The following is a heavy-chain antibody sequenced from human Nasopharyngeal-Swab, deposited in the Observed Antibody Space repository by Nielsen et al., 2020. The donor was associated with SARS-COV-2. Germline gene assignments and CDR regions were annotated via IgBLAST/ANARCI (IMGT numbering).Heavy chain of an antibody. CDR1: GFTFSSYS. CDR3: AKPIVRGVPDYYYYYGMDV. CDR2: ISSSSSTI. Sequence: GESLKISCAASGFTFSSYSMNWVRQAPGKGLEWVSYISSSSSTIYYADSVKGRFTISRDNAKNSLYLQMNSLRDEDTAVYYCAKPIVRGVPDYYYYYGMDVWGQGTTVTVSS. J-gene: IGHJ6*02. D-gene: IGHD3-10*01. V-gene: IGHV3-48*02.